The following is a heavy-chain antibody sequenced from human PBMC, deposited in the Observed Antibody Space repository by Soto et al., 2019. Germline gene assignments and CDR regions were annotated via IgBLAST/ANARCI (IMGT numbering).Heavy chain of an antibody. Sequence: GGSLRLSCAASGFTFSSYSMNWVRQAPGKGLEWVSYISSSSSTIYYADSVKGRFTISRDNAKNSLYLQMNSLRDEDTAVYYCARDPESSTIFGVVIHYGIDVWGQGTTVTVSS. CDR1: GFTFSSYS. CDR2: ISSSSSTI. D-gene: IGHD3-3*01. J-gene: IGHJ6*02. V-gene: IGHV3-48*02. CDR3: ARDPESSTIFGVVIHYGIDV.